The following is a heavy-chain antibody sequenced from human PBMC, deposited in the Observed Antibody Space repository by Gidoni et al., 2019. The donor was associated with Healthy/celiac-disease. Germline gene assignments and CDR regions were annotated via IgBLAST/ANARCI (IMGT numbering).Heavy chain of an antibody. CDR2: ISSSSSYT. Sequence: QVQLVESGGGLVKPGGSLRLSCAASGFTFSDYYMSWIRQAPGKGLEWVSYISSSSSYTNYADSVKGRFTISRDNAKNSLYLQMNSLRAEDTAVYYCASGAAGLNYYFDYWGQGTLVTVSS. D-gene: IGHD6-13*01. V-gene: IGHV3-11*06. J-gene: IGHJ4*02. CDR3: ASGAAGLNYYFDY. CDR1: GFTFSDYY.